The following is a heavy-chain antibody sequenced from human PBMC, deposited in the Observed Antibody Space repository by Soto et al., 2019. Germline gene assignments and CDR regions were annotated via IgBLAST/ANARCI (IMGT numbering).Heavy chain of an antibody. V-gene: IGHV1-18*01. CDR2: ISPYTGNT. Sequence: QVQLVQSGDEVKKPGASVKVSCKASGYIFVNYGIAWVRKAPGQGLEWMGWISPYTGNTHSATKVQGRLTMTTDTSTSTAYMELGSLTSDDTAVYYCVMVDNYVTPTPQDVWGQGTTVTVSS. CDR1: GYIFVNYG. CDR3: VMVDNYVTPTPQDV. J-gene: IGHJ6*02. D-gene: IGHD3-16*01.